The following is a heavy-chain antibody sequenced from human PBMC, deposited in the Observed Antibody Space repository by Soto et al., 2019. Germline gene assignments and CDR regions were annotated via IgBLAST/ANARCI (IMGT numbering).Heavy chain of an antibody. V-gene: IGHV3-23*01. J-gene: IGHJ4*02. CDR1: GFTFGSYA. Sequence: EVQLLESGGGLLQPGRSLRLSCAASGFTFGSYAMSWVRQAPGKGLEWVSAISGRGGSTFYTDSVRGRFTISRDNSKNMLYLEMNSLRAEDTAVYYCAKVGLAMAEPYYFDYWGQGTLVTVSS. CDR3: AKVGLAMAEPYYFDY. D-gene: IGHD6-19*01. CDR2: ISGRGGST.